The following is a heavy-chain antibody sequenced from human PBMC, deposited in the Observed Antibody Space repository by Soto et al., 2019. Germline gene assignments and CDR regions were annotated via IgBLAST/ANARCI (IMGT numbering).Heavy chain of an antibody. CDR1: GGSISSGGYY. D-gene: IGHD4-17*01. CDR2: IYYSGST. V-gene: IGHV4-31*03. Sequence: SETLSLTCTVSGGSISSGGYYWSWIRQHPGKGLEWIGYIYYSGSTYYNPSLKSRVTISVDTSKNQFSLKLSSVTAADTAVYYCARHMIDYGYNWFDPWGQGTLVTVSS. J-gene: IGHJ5*02. CDR3: ARHMIDYGYNWFDP.